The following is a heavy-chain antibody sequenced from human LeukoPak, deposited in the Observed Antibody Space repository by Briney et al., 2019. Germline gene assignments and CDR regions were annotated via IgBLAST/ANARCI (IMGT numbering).Heavy chain of an antibody. CDR3: ARGLTYSSSSSSAFDI. D-gene: IGHD6-6*01. Sequence: ASVTVSCTASGYTFTSYDINWVRQATGQGLEWMGWMNPNSGNTGYAQKFQGRVTITRNTSISTAYMELSSLRSEDTAVYYCARGLTYSSSSSSAFDIWGQGTMVTVSS. J-gene: IGHJ3*02. CDR2: MNPNSGNT. CDR1: GYTFTSYD. V-gene: IGHV1-8*03.